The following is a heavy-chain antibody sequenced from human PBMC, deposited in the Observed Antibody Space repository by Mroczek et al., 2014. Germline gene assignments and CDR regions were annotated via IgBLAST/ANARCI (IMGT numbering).Heavy chain of an antibody. J-gene: IGHJ4*02. CDR1: GFTFSSYA. Sequence: ESGGGVVQPGRSLRLSCAASGFTFSSYAMHWVRQAPGKGLEWVAVISYDGSNKYYADSVKGRFTISRDNSKNTLYLQMNSLRAEDTAVYYCARDSRSGYDSSGYYDYWGQGTLVTVSS. V-gene: IGHV3-30-3*01. CDR2: ISYDGSNK. D-gene: IGHD3-22*01. CDR3: ARDSRSGYDSSGYYDY.